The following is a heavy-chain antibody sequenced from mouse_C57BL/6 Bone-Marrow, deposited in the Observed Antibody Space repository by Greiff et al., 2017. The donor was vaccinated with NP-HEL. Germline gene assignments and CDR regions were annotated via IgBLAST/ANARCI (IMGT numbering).Heavy chain of an antibody. CDR2: INPSSGYT. D-gene: IGHD1-1*01. CDR1: GYIFTSYT. CDR3: ARSDGSSWYFDV. J-gene: IGHJ1*03. Sequence: QVQLQQSGAELARPGASVKMSCKASGYIFTSYTMHWVKQRPGQGLEWIGYINPSSGYTKYNQKFKDKATLTADKSSSTAYMQLSSLTSEDSAVYYCARSDGSSWYFDVWGTGTTVTVSS. V-gene: IGHV1-4*01.